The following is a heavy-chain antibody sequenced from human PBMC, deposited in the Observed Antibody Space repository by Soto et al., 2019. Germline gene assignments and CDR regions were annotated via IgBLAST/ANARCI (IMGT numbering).Heavy chain of an antibody. D-gene: IGHD3-22*01. CDR1: TYTFIDYF. Sequence: QVQLVQSGAEVKKPGASVKVSCKASTYTFIDYFMHWVRQAPGQGLEWMGWINPNSGATNYAQKFQGRVSLTRDTSISTAYMELSRLRSDDTAVYYCAKRGTYDSSGDFDYWGQGTLATVSS. J-gene: IGHJ4*02. V-gene: IGHV1-2*02. CDR2: INPNSGAT. CDR3: AKRGTYDSSGDFDY.